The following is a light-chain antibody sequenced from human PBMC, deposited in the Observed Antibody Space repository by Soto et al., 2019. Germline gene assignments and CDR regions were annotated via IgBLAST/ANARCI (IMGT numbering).Light chain of an antibody. J-gene: IGKJ1*01. CDR2: GAS. CDR1: QSVSNNY. CDR3: QQYGSSGT. V-gene: IGKV3-20*01. Sequence: EVVLTQSPGTLSLSPGERSTLSFRASQSVSNNYLAWYQQKPGQAPRLLIYGASNRATGIPDRFSGSGSGTDFTLTISRLEPEDFAVYYCQQYGSSGTFGQRTKVDI.